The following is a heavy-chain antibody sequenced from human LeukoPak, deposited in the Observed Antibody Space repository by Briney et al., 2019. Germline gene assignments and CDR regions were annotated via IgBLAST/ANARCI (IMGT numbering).Heavy chain of an antibody. J-gene: IGHJ5*02. CDR2: IYHSGTT. Sequence: SETLSLTCSVSGYSISSGYYWGWIRQPPGKGLEWIGTIYHSGTTFYNPSLQSRVTVSLDTSKNQFSLKLSPVTAADTAVYYCAREVRSAWASFDPWGQGTLVTVSS. CDR1: GYSISSGYY. D-gene: IGHD1-26*01. V-gene: IGHV4-38-2*02. CDR3: AREVRSAWASFDP.